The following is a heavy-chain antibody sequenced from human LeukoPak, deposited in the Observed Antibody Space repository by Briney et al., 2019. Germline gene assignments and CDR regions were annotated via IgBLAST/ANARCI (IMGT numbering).Heavy chain of an antibody. CDR2: ISAYNGNT. CDR3: ATAAGIGAWNWFDP. CDR1: GYTFTSYG. Sequence: ASVKVSCKASGYTFTSYGISWVRQAPGQGLEWMGWISAYNGNTNYAQKLQGRVTMTTDTSTSTAYMELRSLRSDDTAVYYCATAAGIGAWNWFDPWGQGTLVTVSS. D-gene: IGHD6-13*01. J-gene: IGHJ5*02. V-gene: IGHV1-18*01.